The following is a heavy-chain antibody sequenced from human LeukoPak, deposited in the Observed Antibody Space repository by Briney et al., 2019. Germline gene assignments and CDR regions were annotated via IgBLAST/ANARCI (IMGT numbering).Heavy chain of an antibody. Sequence: GGCLRLSCAASGFTFSSYSMNWVRQAPGKGLEWVSSISSSSSYIYYADSVKGRFTVSRDNAKNSLYLQMNSLRAEDTAVYYCARDQDPLWFGELSTGGYFDLWGRGTLVTVSS. CDR3: ARDQDPLWFGELSTGGYFDL. D-gene: IGHD3-10*01. CDR1: GFTFSSYS. J-gene: IGHJ2*01. V-gene: IGHV3-21*01. CDR2: ISSSSSYI.